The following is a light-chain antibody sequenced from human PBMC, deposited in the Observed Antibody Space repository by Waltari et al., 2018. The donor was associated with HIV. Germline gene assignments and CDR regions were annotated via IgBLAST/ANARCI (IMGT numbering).Light chain of an antibody. CDR3: LLYYGGAQV. Sequence: QAVVTQAPSLTVSPGGTVTLTCASSPAAVTSGFYPNWFQQKPGQAPRPLIYSTSKKHPWTPARFSGSLLGGKAALTLSSVQPEDEADYYCLLYYGGAQVFGGGTKLTVL. CDR1: PAAVTSGFY. J-gene: IGLJ3*02. CDR2: STS. V-gene: IGLV7-43*01.